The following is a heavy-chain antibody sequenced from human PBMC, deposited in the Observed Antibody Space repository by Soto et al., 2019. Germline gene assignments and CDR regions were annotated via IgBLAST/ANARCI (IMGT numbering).Heavy chain of an antibody. CDR1: GFTFSDHY. V-gene: IGHV3-72*01. CDR2: IRNKAYTYTT. D-gene: IGHD2-15*01. CDR3: TKGLCTGGSCFSGDS. Sequence: EVQLVESGGCLVQPGGSLRLSCVASGFTFSDHYMDWVRQAPGKGLEWVGRIRNKAYTYTTEHAASVKGRFTMSRDDLKNSVFLEMNSLKSEDKAVYFCTKGLCTGGSCFSGDSWGQGTLVTVSS. J-gene: IGHJ5*01.